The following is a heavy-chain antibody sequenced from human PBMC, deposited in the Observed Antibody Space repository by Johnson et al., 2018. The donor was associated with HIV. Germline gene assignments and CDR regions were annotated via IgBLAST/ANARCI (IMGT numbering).Heavy chain of an antibody. CDR3: ARDQWIQLWRDAFDI. Sequence: QVQLVESGGGLVQPGGSLRLSCAASGFTFSDYYMSWIRQAPGKGLEWVSYISSSGSTIYYADSVKGRFTISRGNAKNSLYLQMNSLRAEDTAVYYCARDQWIQLWRDAFDIWGQGTMVTVSS. J-gene: IGHJ3*02. CDR2: ISSSGSTI. V-gene: IGHV3-11*04. CDR1: GFTFSDYY. D-gene: IGHD5-18*01.